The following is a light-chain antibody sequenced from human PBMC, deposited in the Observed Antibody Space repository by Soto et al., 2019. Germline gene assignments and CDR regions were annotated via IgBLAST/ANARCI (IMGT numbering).Light chain of an antibody. CDR3: SSYTSRSTRV. V-gene: IGLV2-14*03. CDR1: SSDVGAYDY. CDR2: EVS. Sequence: QSVLTLPASVSGSPGQSITISCTGTSSDVGAYDYVSWYQQHPDKAPKLMIYEVSNRPSGVSNRFSGSKSVNTATLTISGLQADDEADYYCSSYTSRSTRVFGTGTKLTVL. J-gene: IGLJ1*01.